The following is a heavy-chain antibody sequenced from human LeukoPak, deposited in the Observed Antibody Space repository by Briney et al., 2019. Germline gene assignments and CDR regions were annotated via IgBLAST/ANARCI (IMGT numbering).Heavy chain of an antibody. D-gene: IGHD3-10*01. CDR1: GYSFTSYW. J-gene: IGHJ6*03. V-gene: IGHV5-51*01. CDR3: ARGKGLLWSSYYYYYMDV. CDR2: IYPGDSDT. Sequence: GESLKISCKGSGYSFTSYWIGWVRQMPGKGLEWMGIIYPGDSDTRYSPSFQGQVTISADKSISTAYLQWSSLKASDTAMYYCARGKGLLWSSYYYYYMDVWGKGTTVTISS.